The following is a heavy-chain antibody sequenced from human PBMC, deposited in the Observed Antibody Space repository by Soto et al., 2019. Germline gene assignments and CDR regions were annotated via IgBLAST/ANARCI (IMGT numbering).Heavy chain of an antibody. CDR2: ITSSSSYI. D-gene: IGHD1-26*01. CDR3: AREVGRSYYGMDV. Sequence: EAQLVESGGGLVKPGGSLRLSCAASVFTCNSYTMNWVRQAPGKGLEWVSSITSSSSYIYYADSVKGRFTISRDNAKNSLSLNMDSLRAEDTAVYYCAREVGRSYYGMDVWGQGTTVTVSS. V-gene: IGHV3-21*01. J-gene: IGHJ6*02. CDR1: VFTCNSYT.